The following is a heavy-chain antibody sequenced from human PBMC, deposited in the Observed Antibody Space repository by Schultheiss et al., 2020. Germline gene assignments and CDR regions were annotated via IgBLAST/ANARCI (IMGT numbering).Heavy chain of an antibody. CDR2: IYHSGST. CDR3: ARGSYDYGSGSYHFDY. J-gene: IGHJ4*02. D-gene: IGHD3-10*01. CDR1: GGSISSYY. V-gene: IGHV4-59*12. Sequence: SETLSLTCTVSGGSISSYYWSWIRQHPGKGLEWIGEIYHSGSTNYNPSLKSRVTISVDTSKNQFSLKLSSVTAADTAVYYCARGSYDYGSGSYHFDYWGQGTLVTVSS.